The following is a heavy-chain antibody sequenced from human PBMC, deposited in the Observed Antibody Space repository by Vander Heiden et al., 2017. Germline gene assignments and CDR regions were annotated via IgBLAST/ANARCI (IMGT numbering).Heavy chain of an antibody. Sequence: EGQLLESGGTLVQPGGSLRISCTASGCTFSTYPMSWVRQAPGKGLEWVSAISQTGGDTYYADSAKGRFTISRDNSKNTVYLQMNSLRAEDTAVYYCAKDSGGYLLTYYYYGMDVWGQGTTVTVS. CDR1: GCTFSTYP. J-gene: IGHJ6*02. D-gene: IGHD3-10*01. CDR3: AKDSGGYLLTYYYYGMDV. CDR2: ISQTGGDT. V-gene: IGHV3-23*01.